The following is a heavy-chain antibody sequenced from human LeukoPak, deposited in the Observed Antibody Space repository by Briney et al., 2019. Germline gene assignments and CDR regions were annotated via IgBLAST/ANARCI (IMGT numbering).Heavy chain of an antibody. J-gene: IGHJ3*02. CDR2: IIPIFGTA. CDR3: ARSHDSSGYYDAFDI. Sequence: GGSVKVSRKASGYTFTSYFMHWVRQAPGQGLEWMGRIIPIFGTAKYAQKFQGRVTITTDETTSTAYMELSSLRSEYTAVYYCARSHDSSGYYDAFDIWGQGTMVTVSS. V-gene: IGHV1-69*05. D-gene: IGHD3-22*01. CDR1: GYTFTSYF.